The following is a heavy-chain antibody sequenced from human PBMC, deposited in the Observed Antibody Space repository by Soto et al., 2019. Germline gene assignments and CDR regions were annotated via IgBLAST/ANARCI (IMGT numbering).Heavy chain of an antibody. CDR2: ISYDGSNE. CDR1: GFTFSSCG. Sequence: GGSLRLSCAVSGFTFSSCGMHWVRQAPGKGLEWVAHISYDGSNEHYVDSVKGRFTISRDNSKNTLYLQMNSLRAEDTAVYYCARDFVQISSGWERDAFDIWGQGTMVT. D-gene: IGHD6-19*01. CDR3: ARDFVQISSGWERDAFDI. V-gene: IGHV3-30*03. J-gene: IGHJ3*02.